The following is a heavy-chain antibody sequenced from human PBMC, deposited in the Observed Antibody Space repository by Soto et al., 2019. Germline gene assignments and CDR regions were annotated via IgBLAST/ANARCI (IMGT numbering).Heavy chain of an antibody. D-gene: IGHD2-8*01. CDR1: GGSISSYY. J-gene: IGHJ4*02. CDR3: ARQKRYCTNGVCVYYFDY. V-gene: IGHV4-59*08. CDR2: IYYSGST. Sequence: SETLSLTCTVSGGSISSYYWSWIRQPPGKGLEWIGYIYYSGSTNYNPSLKSRVTISVDTSKNQFSLKLSSVTAADTAVYYCARQKRYCTNGVCVYYFDYWGQGTLVTVSS.